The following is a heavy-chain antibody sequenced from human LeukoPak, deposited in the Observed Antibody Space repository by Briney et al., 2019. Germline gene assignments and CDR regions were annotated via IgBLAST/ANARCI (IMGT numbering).Heavy chain of an antibody. CDR3: ARPPPMIAYWDAFDI. D-gene: IGHD3-22*01. CDR2: ISSGSSYI. V-gene: IGHV3-21*01. CDR1: GFTFSDYA. J-gene: IGHJ3*02. Sequence: GGSLRLSCAASGFTFSDYAMSWVRQAPGKGLEWLSIISSGSSYIHYADSVKGRFTISRDNAKNSLYLQMNSLRAEDTAVYYCARPPPMIAYWDAFDIWGQGTMVTVSS.